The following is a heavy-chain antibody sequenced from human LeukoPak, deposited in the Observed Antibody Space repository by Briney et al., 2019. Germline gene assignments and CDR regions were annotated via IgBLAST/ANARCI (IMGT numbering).Heavy chain of an antibody. J-gene: IGHJ5*02. CDR1: GFTFSSYA. CDR3: ARDPVEWTVTRNWFDP. D-gene: IGHD4-17*01. V-gene: IGHV3-30*04. Sequence: PVGSLRLSCAASGFTFSSYAMHWVRQAPGKGLEWVAVISYDGSNKYYADSVKGRFTISRDNSKNTLYLQMNSLRAEDTAVYYCARDPVEWTVTRNWFDPWGQGTLVTVSS. CDR2: ISYDGSNK.